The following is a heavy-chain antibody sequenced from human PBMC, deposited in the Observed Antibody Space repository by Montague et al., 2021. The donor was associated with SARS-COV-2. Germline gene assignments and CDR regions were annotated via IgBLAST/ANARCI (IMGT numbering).Heavy chain of an antibody. CDR1: GDSVSSNSGA. D-gene: IGHD2-2*01. Sequence: CAISGDSVSSNSGAWNWLRQSPPRGLEWLGRTYYRSKWYYNYGVSVESRITVNADTPKNQVFLQLNSVTPEDTAVYFCARGLPAGPNFGMDVWGQGTTVTVSS. J-gene: IGHJ6*02. CDR3: ARGLPAGPNFGMDV. CDR2: TYYRSKWYY. V-gene: IGHV6-1*01.